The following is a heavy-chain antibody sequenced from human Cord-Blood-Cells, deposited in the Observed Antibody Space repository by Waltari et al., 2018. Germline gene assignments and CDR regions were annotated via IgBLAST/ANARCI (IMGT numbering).Heavy chain of an antibody. CDR3: ALGYSGYDDAFDI. CDR2: MNPNSGNT. J-gene: IGHJ3*02. V-gene: IGHV1-8*03. Sequence: QVQLVQSGAEVKKPGASVKVSFKAAGYTFTRYAINWVRQATGQGLEWMGWMNPNSGNTGYAQKFQGRVTITRNTSISTAYMELSSLRSEDTAVYYCALGYSGYDDAFDIWGQGTMVTVSS. D-gene: IGHD5-12*01. CDR1: GYTFTRYA.